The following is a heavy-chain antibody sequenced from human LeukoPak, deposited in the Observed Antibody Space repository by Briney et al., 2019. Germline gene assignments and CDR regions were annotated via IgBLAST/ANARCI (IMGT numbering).Heavy chain of an antibody. J-gene: IGHJ4*02. CDR1: GFTFSSYA. CDR2: ISYDGSNK. D-gene: IGHD2-15*01. Sequence: GGSLRLSCAASGFTFSSYAMHWVRQAPGKGLEWVAVISYDGSNKYYADSVRGRFTISRDNSKNTLYLQMNSLRAEDTAVYYCAREDKGQVYFDYWGQGTLVTVSS. CDR3: AREDKGQVYFDY. V-gene: IGHV3-30*04.